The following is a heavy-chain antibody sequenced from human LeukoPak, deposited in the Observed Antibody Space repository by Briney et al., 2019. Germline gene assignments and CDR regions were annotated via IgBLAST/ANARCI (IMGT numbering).Heavy chain of an antibody. CDR1: GGSFSGYH. Sequence: SETLSLTCAVYGGSFSGYHWRWLRQPPGKGLEWVGEINHSGSTNYNPSLKSRVTISVDPSKNQFSLKLSSATAADTAVYYCATVYRDYPFSYWGQGTLVTVSS. J-gene: IGHJ4*02. D-gene: IGHD4-17*01. CDR3: ATVYRDYPFSY. CDR2: INHSGST. V-gene: IGHV4-34*01.